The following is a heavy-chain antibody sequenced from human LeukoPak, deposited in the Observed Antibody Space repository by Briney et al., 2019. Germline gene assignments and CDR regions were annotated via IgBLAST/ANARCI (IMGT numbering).Heavy chain of an antibody. D-gene: IGHD5-12*01. Sequence: PGGSLRLSCAASGFTFSSYGMHWVRQAPGKGREWVAFIRYDGSNKYYADSVKGRFTISRDNSKNTLYLQMNSLRAEDTAVYYCAKGDQRGYSGYGSFDYWGQGTLVTVSS. V-gene: IGHV3-30*02. CDR3: AKGDQRGYSGYGSFDY. CDR2: IRYDGSNK. J-gene: IGHJ4*02. CDR1: GFTFSSYG.